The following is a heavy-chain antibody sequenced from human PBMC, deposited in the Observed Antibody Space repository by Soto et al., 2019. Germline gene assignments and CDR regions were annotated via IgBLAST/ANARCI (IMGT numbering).Heavy chain of an antibody. CDR1: GYTFTSYG. Sequence: QVQLVQSGAEVKKPGASVKVSCKASGYTFTSYGISWLRQAPGQGLEWMGWISAYNGNTNYAQKLQGRVTMTTDTSTSTAYMELRSLRSDDTAVYYCARVGPTAQTVVTPPLFDYWGQGTLVTVSS. CDR3: ARVGPTAQTVVTPPLFDY. D-gene: IGHD2-21*02. V-gene: IGHV1-18*01. CDR2: ISAYNGNT. J-gene: IGHJ4*02.